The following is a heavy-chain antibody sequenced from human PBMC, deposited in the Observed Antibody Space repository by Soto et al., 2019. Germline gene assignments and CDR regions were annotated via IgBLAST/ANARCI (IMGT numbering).Heavy chain of an antibody. J-gene: IGHJ4*02. V-gene: IGHV3-30*03. D-gene: IGHD3-22*01. CDR3: ARPGTPSYYYDSSGYLGY. Sequence: GGSLRLSFAASGFTFSSYGMHWVRQAPGKGLEWGAVISYDGSNKYYADSVKGRFTISRDNSKNTLYLQMNSLRAEDKAVYYCARPGTPSYYYDSSGYLGYWGQGTLVTVSS. CDR2: ISYDGSNK. CDR1: GFTFSSYG.